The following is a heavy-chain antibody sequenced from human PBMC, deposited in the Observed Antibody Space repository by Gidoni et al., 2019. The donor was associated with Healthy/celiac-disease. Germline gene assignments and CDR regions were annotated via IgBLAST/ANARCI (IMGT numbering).Heavy chain of an antibody. Sequence: SSYGMHWVRQAPGKGLEWVAVISYDGSNKYYADSVKGRFTISRDNSKNTLYLQMNSLRAEDTAVYYCAKEGPGIAVAGGIYYFDYWGQGTLVTVSS. CDR1: SSYG. CDR2: ISYDGSNK. V-gene: IGHV3-30*18. CDR3: AKEGPGIAVAGGIYYFDY. J-gene: IGHJ4*02. D-gene: IGHD6-19*01.